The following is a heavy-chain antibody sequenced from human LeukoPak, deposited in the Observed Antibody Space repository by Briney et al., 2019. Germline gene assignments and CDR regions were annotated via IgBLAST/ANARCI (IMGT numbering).Heavy chain of an antibody. Sequence: GGSLRLSCAASGFIFSSYGMHWVRQAPGKGLEWVAVISDDGNNKNYADSVKGRFTISRDNSKNTLYLQMNSLRAEDTAVYYCARKRGSGYYLTDAFDIWGQGTMVTVSS. CDR2: ISDDGNNK. CDR1: GFIFSSYG. J-gene: IGHJ3*02. CDR3: ARKRGSGYYLTDAFDI. D-gene: IGHD3-3*01. V-gene: IGHV3-30*03.